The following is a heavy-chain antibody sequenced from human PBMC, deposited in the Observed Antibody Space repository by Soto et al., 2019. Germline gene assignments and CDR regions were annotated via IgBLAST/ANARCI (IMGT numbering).Heavy chain of an antibody. V-gene: IGHV5-51*01. Sequence: PGESLKISCKASGYSFTTYWIGWVRQMLGKGLEWMGIIYPGDSDTRYSPSFQGQVTISADKSISTAYLQWSSLNASDSAMFGCARKDIAGNSVDFWGQGARVTVS. J-gene: IGHJ4*02. D-gene: IGHD6-13*01. CDR3: ARKDIAGNSVDF. CDR1: GYSFTTYW. CDR2: IYPGDSDT.